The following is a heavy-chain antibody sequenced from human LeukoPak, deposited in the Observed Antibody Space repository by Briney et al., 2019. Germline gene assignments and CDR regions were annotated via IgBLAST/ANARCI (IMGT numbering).Heavy chain of an antibody. CDR1: GGSISSGDYY. D-gene: IGHD3-22*01. J-gene: IGHJ4*01. V-gene: IGHV4-30-4*01. Sequence: SPALSLPCTVSGGSISSGDYYWSWIRQPPGKGLEWIGYIYYSGSTYYNPSLKSRVTISVDTSKNQFSLKLSSVTAADTAVYYCARWPYDSSGYYLGYFDYWGQGTLVTVSS. CDR3: ARWPYDSSGYYLGYFDY. CDR2: IYYSGST.